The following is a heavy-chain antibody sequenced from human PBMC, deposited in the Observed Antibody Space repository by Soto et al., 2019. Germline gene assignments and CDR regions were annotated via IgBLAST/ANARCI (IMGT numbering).Heavy chain of an antibody. CDR2: IVVGSGNT. CDR1: GFTYTSSA. J-gene: IGHJ4*02. Sequence: EASVKVSCKASGFTYTSSAVQWVRQARGQRLEWIGWIVVGSGNTNYAQKFQERVTITRDMSTSTAYMELSSLRSEDTAVYYCAAANFLYAPVQFDYWGQGTLVTVSS. CDR3: AAANFLYAPVQFDY. D-gene: IGHD2-8*01. V-gene: IGHV1-58*01.